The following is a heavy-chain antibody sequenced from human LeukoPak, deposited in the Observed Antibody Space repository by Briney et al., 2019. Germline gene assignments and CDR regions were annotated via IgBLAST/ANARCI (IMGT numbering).Heavy chain of an antibody. D-gene: IGHD3-22*01. V-gene: IGHV2-5*01. CDR1: GFSLSTSGVG. Sequence: SGPTLVKPTQTLTLTCTFSGFSLSTSGVGVGWIHQPPGKALEWLSLIYWNDDKRYSPSLKSRLTITKDTSKNQVVLTMTNMDPVDTATYYCAHSPLGDYDSSGYYYGYYFDYWGQGTLVTVSS. J-gene: IGHJ4*02. CDR2: IYWNDDK. CDR3: AHSPLGDYDSSGYYYGYYFDY.